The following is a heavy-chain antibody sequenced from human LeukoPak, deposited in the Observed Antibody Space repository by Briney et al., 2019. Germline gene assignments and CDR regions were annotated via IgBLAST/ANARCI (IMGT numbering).Heavy chain of an antibody. Sequence: SETLSLTCTVSGGSISSSSYYWGWIRQPPGKGLEWIGSIYYSGSTYYNPSLKSRVTISVDTSKNQYSLRLTSVTAADTAVYYCARKGFVESTGWRGAFDVWGQGTMVTVSS. CDR2: IYYSGST. CDR3: ARKGFVESTGWRGAFDV. J-gene: IGHJ3*01. D-gene: IGHD2-8*02. V-gene: IGHV4-39*01. CDR1: GGSISSSSYY.